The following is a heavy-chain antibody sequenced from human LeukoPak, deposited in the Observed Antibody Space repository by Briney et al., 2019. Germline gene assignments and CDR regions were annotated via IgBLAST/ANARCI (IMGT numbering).Heavy chain of an antibody. Sequence: SETLSLTCAVYGGSFSGYYWSWIRQPPGKGLEWIGEINHSGSTNYNPSLNSRVTISVDTSKNQFSLKLSSVTAADTAVYYCASRKKWLQSFDYWGQGTLVTVSS. CDR3: ASRKKWLQSFDY. CDR1: GGSFSGYY. CDR2: INHSGST. J-gene: IGHJ4*02. V-gene: IGHV4-34*01. D-gene: IGHD5-24*01.